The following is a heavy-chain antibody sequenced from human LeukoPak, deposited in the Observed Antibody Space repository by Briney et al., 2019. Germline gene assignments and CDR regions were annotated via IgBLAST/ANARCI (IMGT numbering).Heavy chain of an antibody. J-gene: IGHJ3*02. D-gene: IGHD6-6*01. CDR2: INYSGST. V-gene: IGHV4-39*01. Sequence: SETLSLTCAVSGGSISSSNYQWGWIRQPPGKGLEWIGSINYSGSTYYNPSLKSRVTISVDTSKNQFSLKLNSVTAADTAVFYCARHRSASSYDAFDIWGQGTMVTVSS. CDR3: ARHRSASSYDAFDI. CDR1: GGSISSSNYQ.